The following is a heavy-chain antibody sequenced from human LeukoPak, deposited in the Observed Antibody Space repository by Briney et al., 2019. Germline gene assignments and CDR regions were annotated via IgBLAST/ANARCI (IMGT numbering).Heavy chain of an antibody. Sequence: ASVKVSCKASGYTFTGYYMHWVRQAPGQGLEWMGWINPNSGGTNYAQKFQGRVTMTRDTSISTAYMELSRLRSDDTAVYYCARVFDFGDNGDDAFDTWGRGTLVTVSS. CDR3: ARVFDFGDNGDDAFDT. V-gene: IGHV1-2*02. D-gene: IGHD4-23*01. CDR1: GYTFTGYY. J-gene: IGHJ3*02. CDR2: INPNSGGT.